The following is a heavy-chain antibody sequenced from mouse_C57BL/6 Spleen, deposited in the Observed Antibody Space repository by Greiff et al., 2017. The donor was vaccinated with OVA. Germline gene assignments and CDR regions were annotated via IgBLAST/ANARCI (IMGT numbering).Heavy chain of an antibody. CDR3: VRHEATGAGFAY. CDR2: IRSKSNNYAT. J-gene: IGHJ3*01. Sequence: EVQRVESGGGLVQPKGSLKLSCAASGFSFNTYAMNWVRQAPGKGLEWVARIRSKSNNYATYYADSVKDRFTISRDDSESMLYLQMNNLKTEDTAMYNCVRHEATGAGFAYWGQGTLVTVSA. V-gene: IGHV10-1*01. D-gene: IGHD3-2*02. CDR1: GFSFNTYA.